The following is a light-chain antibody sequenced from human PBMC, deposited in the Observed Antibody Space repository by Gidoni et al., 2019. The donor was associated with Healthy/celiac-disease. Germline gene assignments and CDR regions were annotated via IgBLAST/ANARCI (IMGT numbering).Light chain of an antibody. J-gene: IGLJ1*01. CDR3: QVWDSSSDHYV. Sequence: SYVLTQPPPVSVATGQTAKCTCGGNNIGSKSLLWYPPKPGQAPVPVFYDYTARPSRIPERFSGSSAGNTATLTISRVEAGDGADYYCQVWDSSSDHYVFGTGTKVTVL. CDR2: DYT. CDR1: NIGSKS. V-gene: IGLV3-21*02.